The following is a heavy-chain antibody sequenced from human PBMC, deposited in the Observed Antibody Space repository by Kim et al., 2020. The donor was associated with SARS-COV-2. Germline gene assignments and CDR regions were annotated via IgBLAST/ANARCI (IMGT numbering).Heavy chain of an antibody. Sequence: SAPRFQGRVTMTEDTSTDTAYMELGSLRSEDTAVYYCATGPPISLDWFDPWGQGTLVTVSS. D-gene: IGHD2-2*02. V-gene: IGHV1-24*01. CDR3: ATGPPISLDWFDP. J-gene: IGHJ5*02.